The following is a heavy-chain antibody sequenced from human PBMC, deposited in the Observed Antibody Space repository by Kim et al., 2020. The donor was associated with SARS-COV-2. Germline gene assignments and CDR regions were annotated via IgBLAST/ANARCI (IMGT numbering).Heavy chain of an antibody. CDR2: MNPNNGDT. D-gene: IGHD1-1*01. V-gene: IGHV1-8*01. CDR1: RYTFTSYD. J-gene: IGHJ4*02. CDR3: GRKGVRRTGTIDY. Sequence: ASVKVSCKAFRYTFTSYDINWVRQAAGQGLEWMGWMNPNNGDTGYAQKFQGRISMTRNTSIYTAYLELTNLRSEDTAVYYCGRKGVRRTGTIDYCGQGSLVTVSS.